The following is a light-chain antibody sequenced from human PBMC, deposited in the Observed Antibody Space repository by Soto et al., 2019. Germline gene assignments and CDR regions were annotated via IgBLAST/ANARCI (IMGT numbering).Light chain of an antibody. CDR1: RSNIGAGYD. CDR2: GNS. J-gene: IGLJ1*01. CDR3: QSYDSSLSGYV. Sequence: QSVLTQPPSVSGAPGQRVTIYCTGSRSNIGAGYDVHWYQQLPGTAPKLLIYGNSNRPSGVPDRFSGSKSGTSASLAITGLQAEDEADYYSQSYDSSLSGYVFGTGTKLTVL. V-gene: IGLV1-40*01.